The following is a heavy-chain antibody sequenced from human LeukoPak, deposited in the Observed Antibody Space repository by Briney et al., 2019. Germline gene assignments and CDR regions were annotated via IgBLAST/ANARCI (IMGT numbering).Heavy chain of an antibody. D-gene: IGHD2-15*01. CDR3: ARERVDSPGYCSGGSCYWENWFDP. Sequence: KASETLSLTCTVSGGSISSYYWSWIRQPAGKGLEWIGRIYTSGSTNYNPSLKSRVTMSVDTSKNQFSLKLSSVTAADTAVYYCARERVDSPGYCSGGSCYWENWFDPWGQGTLVTVSS. CDR2: IYTSGST. CDR1: GGSISSYY. J-gene: IGHJ5*02. V-gene: IGHV4-4*07.